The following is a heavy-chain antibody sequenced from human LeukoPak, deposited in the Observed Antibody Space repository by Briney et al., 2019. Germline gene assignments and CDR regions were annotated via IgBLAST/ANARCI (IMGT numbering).Heavy chain of an antibody. J-gene: IGHJ4*02. V-gene: IGHV3-30-3*01. CDR1: GFTFSSSA. CDR2: ISYDGSNK. D-gene: IGHD6-13*01. Sequence: GGSLRLSCAASGFTFSSSAMHWVRQAPGKGLEWVAIISYDGSNKYCADSAKGRFTISRDNSRNTLYLQMNSLRAEDTAVYYCARDRSSSWYYFDSDYWGQGTLVTVSS. CDR3: ARDRSSSWYYFDSDY.